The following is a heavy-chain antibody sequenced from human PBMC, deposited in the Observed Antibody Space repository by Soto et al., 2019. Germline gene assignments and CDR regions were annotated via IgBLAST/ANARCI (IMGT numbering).Heavy chain of an antibody. CDR1: GGTFSSYA. J-gene: IGHJ6*02. V-gene: IGHV1-69*13. Sequence: SVKVSCKASGGTFSSYAVSWVRQAPGQGLEWMGGIIPIFGTANYAQKFQGRVTITADESTSTAYMELSSLRSEDTAVYYCARGGAPMTTAYYYYYYGMDVWGQGTTVTV. D-gene: IGHD4-4*01. CDR2: IIPIFGTA. CDR3: ARGGAPMTTAYYYYYYGMDV.